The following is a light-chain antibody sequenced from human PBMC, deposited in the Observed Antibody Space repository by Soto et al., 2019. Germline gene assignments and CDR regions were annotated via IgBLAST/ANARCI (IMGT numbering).Light chain of an antibody. J-gene: IGLJ3*02. Sequence: QSALTQPASVSGSPGQSITISCTGTSNDVGGYNYVSWYQQHPGKAPQLIIYEVSNRPSGVSHRFSGSKSGDTASLTISGLQAEDGADYYCSSYTAFSTWXFGGGTKLTVL. CDR2: EVS. CDR3: SSYTAFSTWX. V-gene: IGLV2-14*01. CDR1: SNDVGGYNY.